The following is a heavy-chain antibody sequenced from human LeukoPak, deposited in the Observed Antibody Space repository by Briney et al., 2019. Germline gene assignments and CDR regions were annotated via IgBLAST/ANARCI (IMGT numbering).Heavy chain of an antibody. Sequence: GGSLRLSCAASGFTFSSYGMHWVRQAPGKGLEWVAVIWYDGSNKYYADSVKGRFTISRDNSKNTLYLQMNSLRAEDTAAYYCAKNGYSYGLYDAFDIWGQGTLVTVSS. J-gene: IGHJ3*02. V-gene: IGHV3-33*06. CDR3: AKNGYSYGLYDAFDI. D-gene: IGHD5-18*01. CDR1: GFTFSSYG. CDR2: IWYDGSNK.